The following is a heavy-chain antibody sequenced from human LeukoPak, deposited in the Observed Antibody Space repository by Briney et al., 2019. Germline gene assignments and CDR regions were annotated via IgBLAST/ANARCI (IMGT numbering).Heavy chain of an antibody. CDR2: ISYDGSTK. Sequence: PGGSLRPSCAASGFTFSSYGMHWVRQAPGKGLEWVAVISYDGSTKRYPDSVKGRFTISRDNSKNTLYLQMNSLRAEDTAVYYCAKDRYCSGGSCYYDAFDIWGQGTMVTVSS. J-gene: IGHJ3*02. D-gene: IGHD2-15*01. CDR3: AKDRYCSGGSCYYDAFDI. CDR1: GFTFSSYG. V-gene: IGHV3-30*18.